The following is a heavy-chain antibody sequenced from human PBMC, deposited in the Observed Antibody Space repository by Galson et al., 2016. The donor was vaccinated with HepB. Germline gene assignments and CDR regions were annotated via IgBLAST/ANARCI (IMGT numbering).Heavy chain of an antibody. J-gene: IGHJ4*02. CDR2: ISGSAYSGVT. Sequence: SLRLSCAASGFTFSTYAMSWVRQAPGKRLEWVSVISGSAYSGVTYYADSVRGRFTISRDDSKNTLYLLMNSLTAEDTAVYYCAKRPTWRIAIPVDYFDYRGQGTMVTVSS. CDR3: AKRPTWRIAIPVDYFDY. V-gene: IGHV3-23*01. D-gene: IGHD6-13*01. CDR1: GFTFSTYA.